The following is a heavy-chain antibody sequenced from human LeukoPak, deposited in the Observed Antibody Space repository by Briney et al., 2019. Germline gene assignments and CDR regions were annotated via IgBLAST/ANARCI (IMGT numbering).Heavy chain of an antibody. D-gene: IGHD6-19*01. CDR1: VFTFSKAW. CDR2: ISYDGSNK. V-gene: IGHV3-30-3*01. J-gene: IGHJ4*02. Sequence: GGSLRLSCAASVFTFSKAWMNWFRQAPGKGLEWVAVISYDGSNKYYADSVKGRFTISRDNSKNTLYLQMNSLRAEDTAVYYCARGDSGWYNHYFDYWGQGTLVTVSS. CDR3: ARGDSGWYNHYFDY.